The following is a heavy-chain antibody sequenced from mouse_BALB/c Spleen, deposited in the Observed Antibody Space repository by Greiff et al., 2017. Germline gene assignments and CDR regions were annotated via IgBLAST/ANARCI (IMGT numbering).Heavy chain of an antibody. CDR1: GYTFTSYW. V-gene: IGHV1-87*01. CDR2: IYPGDGDT. J-gene: IGHJ1*01. Sequence: QVQLQRSGAELVRPGASVKLSCKASGYTFTSYWMQWVKQRPGQGLEWIGAIYPGDGDTRYTQKFKGKATLTADKSSSTAYMQLSSLASEDSAVYYCARGYGSSSYWYFDVWGAGTTVTVSS. CDR3: ARGYGSSSYWYFDV. D-gene: IGHD1-1*01.